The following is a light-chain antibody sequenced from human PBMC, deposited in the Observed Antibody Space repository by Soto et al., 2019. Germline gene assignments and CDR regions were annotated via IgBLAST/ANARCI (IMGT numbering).Light chain of an antibody. CDR2: GAS. CDR3: QHYNSWPLS. V-gene: IGKV3-15*01. Sequence: EIVMTQSPATLSVSPGERATLSCRASQSVSSTLAWYQQKPGQSPRLLIYGASTRATGVPARFSGSGSGTEFTLIISSLQSEDLAVYYCQHYNSWPLSFGQGTKVEIK. CDR1: QSVSST. J-gene: IGKJ1*01.